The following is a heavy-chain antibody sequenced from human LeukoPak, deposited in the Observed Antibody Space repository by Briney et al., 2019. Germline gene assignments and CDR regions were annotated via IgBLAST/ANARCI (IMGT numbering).Heavy chain of an antibody. CDR1: GGTFSSYA. J-gene: IGHJ4*02. CDR3: ARVPHDYNRPVSRDEGSY. CDR2: IIPIFGTA. V-gene: IGHV1-69*13. D-gene: IGHD4-11*01. Sequence: SVKVSCKASGGTFSSYAISWVRQAPGQGLEWMGGIIPIFGTANYAQKFQGRVTITADESTSTAYMELSSLRSEDTAVYYCARVPHDYNRPVSRDEGSYWGQGTLVTVSS.